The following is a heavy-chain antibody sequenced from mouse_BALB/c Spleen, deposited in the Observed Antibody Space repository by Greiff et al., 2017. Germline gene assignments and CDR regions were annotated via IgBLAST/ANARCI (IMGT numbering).Heavy chain of an antibody. CDR2: ISNGGGST. J-gene: IGHJ3*01. CDR3: AGLYDGYSGDWFAY. CDR1: GFTFSSYT. D-gene: IGHD2-3*01. Sequence: EVKLVESGGGLVQPGGSLKLSCAASGFTFSSYTMSWVRQTPEKRLEWVAYISNGGGSTYYPDTVKGRFTISRDNAKNTLYLQMSSLKSEDTAMYYGAGLYDGYSGDWFAYWGQGTLVTVSA. V-gene: IGHV5-12-2*01.